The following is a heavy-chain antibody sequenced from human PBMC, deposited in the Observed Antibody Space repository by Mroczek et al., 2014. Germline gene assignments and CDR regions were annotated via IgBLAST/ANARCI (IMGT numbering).Heavy chain of an antibody. CDR2: IYYSGST. Sequence: QVQLQESGPGLVKPSETLSLTCTVSGGSISSYYWSWIRQPPGKGLEWIGYIYYSGSTNYNPSLKSRVTISVDTSKNQFSLKLSSVTAADTAVYYCASLERRYNAFDIWGQGTMVTVSS. J-gene: IGHJ3*02. V-gene: IGHV4-59*01. D-gene: IGHD1-1*01. CDR1: GGSISSYY. CDR3: ASLERRYNAFDI.